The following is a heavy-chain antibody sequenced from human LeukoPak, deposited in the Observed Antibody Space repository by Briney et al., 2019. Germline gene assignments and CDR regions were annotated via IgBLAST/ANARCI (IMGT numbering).Heavy chain of an antibody. J-gene: IGHJ4*02. CDR1: GFTFSIYS. Sequence: GGSLRLSCAASGFTFSIYSMNWVRQAPGKGLEWVSYISSTSNTIYYADSVKGRFTISRDNSKNTLYLQMNSLRVEDTAVYYCATLPYYYDSSGSYYFDYWGQGTLVTVSS. V-gene: IGHV3-48*01. CDR2: ISSTSNTI. D-gene: IGHD3-22*01. CDR3: ATLPYYYDSSGSYYFDY.